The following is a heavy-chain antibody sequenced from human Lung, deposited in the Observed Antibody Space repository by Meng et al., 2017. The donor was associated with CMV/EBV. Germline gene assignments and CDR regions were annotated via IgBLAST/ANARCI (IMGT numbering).Heavy chain of an antibody. Sequence: AISTDTYFRCWIRLTPEKALEWIGCFRYSRDTYSNPSLQSRLHVTFDTSKNQFSLRLTSVTAADTAVYFCVRGLYYLAGDGYYHDFWGPGTLVTVSS. J-gene: IGHJ4*02. D-gene: IGHD2-21*01. CDR1: AISTDTYF. V-gene: IGHV4-30-4*01. CDR3: VRGLYYLAGDGYYHDF. CDR2: FRYSRDT.